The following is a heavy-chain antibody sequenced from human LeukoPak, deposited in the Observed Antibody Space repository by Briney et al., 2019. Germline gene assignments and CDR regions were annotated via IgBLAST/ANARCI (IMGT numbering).Heavy chain of an antibody. Sequence: ASVKVSCKASGYSFTSYGISWVRQAPGQGLEWMGWISAYNGNTNYAQKVQGRVTMTTDTSTSTAYMELRSLRSDDTAVYYCVRAMAPLDTFNYQYAMDVWGQGTMVTVSS. J-gene: IGHJ6*02. V-gene: IGHV1-18*01. CDR3: VRAMAPLDTFNYQYAMDV. CDR2: ISAYNGNT. D-gene: IGHD5-24*01. CDR1: GYSFTSYG.